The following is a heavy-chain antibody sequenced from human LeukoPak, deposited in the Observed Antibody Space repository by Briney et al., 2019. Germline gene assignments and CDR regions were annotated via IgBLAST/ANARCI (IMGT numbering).Heavy chain of an antibody. CDR1: GFTFSSYA. J-gene: IGHJ3*02. V-gene: IGHV3-64D*06. D-gene: IGHD3-10*01. CDR2: ISSNGGST. Sequence: GGSLRLSCTASGFTFSSYAMHWVRQAPGKGLEYVSAISSNGGSTYYADSVKGRFTISRDNSKNTLNLQMSSLRAEDTAVYYCVKDGITMVRGRGIDIRGQGTMVTVSS. CDR3: VKDGITMVRGRGIDI.